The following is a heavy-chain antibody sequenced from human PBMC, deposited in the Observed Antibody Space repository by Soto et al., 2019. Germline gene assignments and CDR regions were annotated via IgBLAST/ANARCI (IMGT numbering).Heavy chain of an antibody. Sequence: GGSLRLSCAASGFTFSTYWMSWVRQAPGKGLEWVANIKQDGSEKYYVDSVKGRFTISRDNTKNSLYLRMNSLRAEDTAVYYCAREGSLLAYWGQGTQVTVSS. CDR2: IKQDGSEK. CDR3: AREGSLLAY. V-gene: IGHV3-7*05. J-gene: IGHJ4*02. CDR1: GFTFSTYW.